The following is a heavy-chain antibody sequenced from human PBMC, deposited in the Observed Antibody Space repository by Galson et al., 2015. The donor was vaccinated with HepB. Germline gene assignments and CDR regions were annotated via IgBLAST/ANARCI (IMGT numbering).Heavy chain of an antibody. CDR3: ATLPASNYDSSGYFDY. CDR2: IIPIFGTA. CDR1: GGTFSSYA. V-gene: IGHV1-69*06. J-gene: IGHJ4*02. D-gene: IGHD3-22*01. Sequence: SVKVSCKASGGTFSSYAISWVRQAPGQGLEWMGGIIPIFGTANYAQKFQGRVTITADKSTSTAYMELSSLKASDTAMYYCATLPASNYDSSGYFDYWGQGTLVTVSS.